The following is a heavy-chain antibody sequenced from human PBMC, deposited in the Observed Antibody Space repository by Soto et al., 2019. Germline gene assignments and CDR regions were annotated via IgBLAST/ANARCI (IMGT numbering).Heavy chain of an antibody. V-gene: IGHV1-8*01. Sequence: ASVKVSFKASGYTFTSYDINWLRQATGQGLEWMGWMNPNSGNTGYAQKFQGRVTMTRNTSISTAYMELSSLRSEDTAVYYCARNSELRYFDWLQSRSYYYYGMDVWGQGTTVTVSS. CDR2: MNPNSGNT. CDR1: GYTFTSYD. CDR3: ARNSELRYFDWLQSRSYYYYGMDV. D-gene: IGHD3-9*01. J-gene: IGHJ6*02.